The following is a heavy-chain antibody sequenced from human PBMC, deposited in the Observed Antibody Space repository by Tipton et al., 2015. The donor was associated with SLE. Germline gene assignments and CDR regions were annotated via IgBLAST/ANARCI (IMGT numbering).Heavy chain of an antibody. V-gene: IGHV4-39*07. Sequence: TLSLTCSVSGGSISTSSYYWAWIRPPPGKGLEWLGGIYYSGSTYYNPSLKSRVSISVDTSKSQFSLKLNSVTAADTAVYYCARDQAGSLDYWGQGTLVTVSS. CDR1: GGSISTSSYY. CDR3: ARDQAGSLDY. J-gene: IGHJ4*02. CDR2: IYYSGST.